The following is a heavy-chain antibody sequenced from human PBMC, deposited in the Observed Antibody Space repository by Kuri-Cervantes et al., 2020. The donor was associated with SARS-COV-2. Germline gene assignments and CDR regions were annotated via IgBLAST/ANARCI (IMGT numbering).Heavy chain of an antibody. J-gene: IGHJ3*02. CDR2: ISGSGGST. CDR1: GFTFSSYA. V-gene: IGHV3-23*01. Sequence: GESLKISCAASGFTFSSYAMSWVRQAPGKGLEWVSVISGSGGSTYYADSVKGRFTISRDNSKNTLYLQMNSLRAEDTAVYYCAREDAFYDAFDIWGQGTMVTVSS. D-gene: IGHD3-3*02. CDR3: AREDAFYDAFDI.